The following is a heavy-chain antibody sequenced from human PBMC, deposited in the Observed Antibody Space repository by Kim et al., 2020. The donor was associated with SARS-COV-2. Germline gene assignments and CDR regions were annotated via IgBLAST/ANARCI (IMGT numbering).Heavy chain of an antibody. J-gene: IGHJ3*02. CDR1: GFTFDDYA. V-gene: IGHV3-9*01. CDR2: ISWNSGSI. D-gene: IGHD3-22*01. CDR3: AKDNTYYYDTGAFDI. Sequence: GGSLRLSCAASGFTFDDYAMHWVRQAPGKGLEWVSGISWNSGSIGYADSVKGRFTISRDNAKNSLYLQMNSLRADTALYYCAKDNTYYYDTGAFDIWGQGTMVTVSS.